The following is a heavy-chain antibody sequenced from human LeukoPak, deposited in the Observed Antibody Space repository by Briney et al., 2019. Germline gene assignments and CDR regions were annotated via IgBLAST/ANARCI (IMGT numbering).Heavy chain of an antibody. CDR2: ISDSSSYT. CDR3: ARRYTGYGILDY. CDR1: GXTFSDYY. J-gene: IGHJ4*02. Sequence: GGSLRLSCAASGXTFSDYYVSWIRQAPGKGREWVSYISDSSSYTDYADSVKGRFTISRDNSKNSLYLQMNSLRAEDTAVYYCARRYTGYGILDYWGQGTLVTVSS. D-gene: IGHD5-12*01. V-gene: IGHV3-11*03.